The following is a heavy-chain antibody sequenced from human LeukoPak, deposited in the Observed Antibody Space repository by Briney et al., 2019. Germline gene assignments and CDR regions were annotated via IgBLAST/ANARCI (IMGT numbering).Heavy chain of an antibody. CDR2: IYTSGST. V-gene: IGHV4-4*09. CDR3: ARHFDRGTSYYYYMDV. CDR1: GGSISSYY. D-gene: IGHD2-8*01. J-gene: IGHJ6*03. Sequence: TSETLSLTCTVSGGSISSYYWSWIRQPPGKGLEWIGFIYTSGSTNYNPSLKSRVTISVGTSKNQFSLKLSSVTAADTAVYYCARHFDRGTSYYYYMDVWGKGTTVTVSS.